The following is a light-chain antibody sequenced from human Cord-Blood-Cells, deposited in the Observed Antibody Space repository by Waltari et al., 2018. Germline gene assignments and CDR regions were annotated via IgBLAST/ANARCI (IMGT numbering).Light chain of an antibody. Sequence: QSVLTQPPSVSGAPGQRVTISCTGCSSNIGAVYDGHWYQQRPGTAPKLLIYGNSNRPSGVPDRFSGSKSGTSASLAITGLQAEDEADYYCQSYDSSLSGSVFGGGTKLTVL. CDR1: SSNIGAVYD. V-gene: IGLV1-40*01. CDR3: QSYDSSLSGSV. J-gene: IGLJ2*01. CDR2: GNS.